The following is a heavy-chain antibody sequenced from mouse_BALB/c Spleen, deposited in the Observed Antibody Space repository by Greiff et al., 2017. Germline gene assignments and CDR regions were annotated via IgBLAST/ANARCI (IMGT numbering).Heavy chain of an antibody. CDR1: GYTFTSYW. CDR3: ARTGTRDAMDY. CDR2: IDPSDSYT. D-gene: IGHD3-3*01. J-gene: IGHJ4*01. Sequence: VKLQQPGAELVKPGASVKLSCKASGYTFTSYWMHWVKQRPGQGLEWIGEIDPSDSYTNYNQKFKGKATLTVDKSSSTAYMQLSSLTSEDSAVYYCARTGTRDAMDYWGQGTSVTVSS. V-gene: IGHV1-69*02.